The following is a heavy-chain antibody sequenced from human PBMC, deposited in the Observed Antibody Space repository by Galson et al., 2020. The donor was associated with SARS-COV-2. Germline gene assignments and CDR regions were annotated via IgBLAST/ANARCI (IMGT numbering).Heavy chain of an antibody. V-gene: IGHV3-74*01. Sequence: EASVKVSCAVSGFTFSTYWMHWVRQAPGKGLVWVSRINSDGSSTNYADFVKGRFTISRDNAKNTLYLQMNRLRTEDTGIYYCASETPTHSHYFDSWGQGTLVTVSS. D-gene: IGHD2-15*01. J-gene: IGHJ4*02. CDR2: INSDGSST. CDR3: ASETPTHSHYFDS. CDR1: GFTFSTYW.